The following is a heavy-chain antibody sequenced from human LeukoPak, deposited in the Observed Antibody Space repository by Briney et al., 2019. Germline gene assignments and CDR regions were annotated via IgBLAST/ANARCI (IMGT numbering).Heavy chain of an antibody. J-gene: IGHJ4*02. D-gene: IGHD1-7*01. CDR3: ARDMDYRHIGNYYSGY. V-gene: IGHV3-30*04. Sequence: GGSLRLSCAASGLTFSNYAMHWVRQAPGKGLEWVAVISYDGSNKYYPDSVKGRFTISRDNSKNTLYMQMNSLRAQETAVYYCARDMDYRHIGNYYSGYWGQGTLVTVSS. CDR2: ISYDGSNK. CDR1: GLTFSNYA.